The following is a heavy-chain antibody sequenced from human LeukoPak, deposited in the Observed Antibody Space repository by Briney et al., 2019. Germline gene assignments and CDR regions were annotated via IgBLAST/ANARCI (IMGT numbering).Heavy chain of an antibody. CDR2: IYYNGRS. J-gene: IGHJ5*02. D-gene: IGHD1-26*01. CDR3: TKDSFGAVRDS. Sequence: SETLSLTCTVSGDSMIDNNFYWGWTRQSPQKGLEWIASIYYNGRSLYNPSLRSRVTISLDAPKNQIFLKLSSLTSADTAVYYCTKDSFGAVRDSWGRGILVTVSS. CDR1: GDSMIDNNFY. V-gene: IGHV4-39*07.